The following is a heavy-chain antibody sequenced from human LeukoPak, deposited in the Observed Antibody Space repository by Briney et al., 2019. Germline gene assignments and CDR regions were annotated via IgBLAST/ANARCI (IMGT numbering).Heavy chain of an antibody. Sequence: ASVKVSCKASGYTFTTYGISWVRQAPGQGLEWMGGIIPIFGTANYAQKFQGRVTITTDESTSTAYTELSSLRSEDTAVYYCARHITGGDAFDIWGQGTMVTVSS. CDR1: GYTFTTYG. CDR3: ARHITGGDAFDI. V-gene: IGHV1-69*05. D-gene: IGHD1-20*01. J-gene: IGHJ3*02. CDR2: IIPIFGTA.